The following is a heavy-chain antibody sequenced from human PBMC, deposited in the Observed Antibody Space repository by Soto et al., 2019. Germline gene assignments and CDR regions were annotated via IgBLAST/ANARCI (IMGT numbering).Heavy chain of an antibody. CDR1: GGSISSRNW. Sequence: PSETLSLTCAVSGGSISSRNWWTWVRQPPGKGLEWIGEIYHSGSTNYNPSLKSRVTISVDKAKNQFSLKVSSVTAADTAVYYCAILLRSTYGMDVWGQGTTVTVSS. J-gene: IGHJ6*02. CDR3: AILLRSTYGMDV. CDR2: IYHSGST. V-gene: IGHV4-4*02. D-gene: IGHD3-3*01.